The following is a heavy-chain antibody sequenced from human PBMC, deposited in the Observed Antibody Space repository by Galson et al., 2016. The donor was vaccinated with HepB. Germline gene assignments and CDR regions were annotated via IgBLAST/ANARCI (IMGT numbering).Heavy chain of an antibody. CDR2: INQGGSEK. CDR1: GFNFYSHY. CDR3: AKGTHGDYVTKNWYFDL. J-gene: IGHJ2*01. V-gene: IGHV3-7*01. D-gene: IGHD4-17*01. Sequence: SLRLSCAASGFNFYSHYMGWVRQAPGMGLEWVANINQGGSEKNYVGSARGRFTISRDNSKNTLYLQMNSLRAEDTAVYYCAKGTHGDYVTKNWYFDLWGRGTLVTVSS.